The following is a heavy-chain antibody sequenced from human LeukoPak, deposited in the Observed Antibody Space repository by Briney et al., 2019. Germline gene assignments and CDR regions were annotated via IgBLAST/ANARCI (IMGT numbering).Heavy chain of an antibody. V-gene: IGHV4-34*01. CDR2: INHSGST. CDR3: ARGAAVAGPFDY. J-gene: IGHJ4*02. CDR1: GDSFSGYY. D-gene: IGHD6-19*01. Sequence: SETLSLTCAVYGDSFSGYYWSWLRQPPGKGLEWIGEINHSGSTNYNPSLKSRVTISVYPSKNQFSLKLSSVTAADTAVYYCARGAAVAGPFDYWGQGTLVTVSS.